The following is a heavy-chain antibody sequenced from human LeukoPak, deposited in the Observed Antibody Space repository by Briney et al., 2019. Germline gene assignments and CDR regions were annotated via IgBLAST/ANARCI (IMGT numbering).Heavy chain of an antibody. D-gene: IGHD1-26*01. J-gene: IGHJ4*02. Sequence: PGGSLRLSCAASGFSFSSYSMNWGRQAAGEGLEWVSSISSSSRYIYYADSVKGRFTISRDNAKNSLYLQMNSLRADDTSVYFCATDPWEGRGLLDNWGQGTLVTVSS. CDR1: GFSFSSYS. CDR3: ATDPWEGRGLLDN. V-gene: IGHV3-21*01. CDR2: ISSSSRYI.